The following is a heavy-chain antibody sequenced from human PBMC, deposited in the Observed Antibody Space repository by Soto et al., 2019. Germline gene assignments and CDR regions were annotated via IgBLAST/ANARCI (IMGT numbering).Heavy chain of an antibody. Sequence: GGSLRLSCAASGFTFSSYAMSWVRQAPGKGLEWVSAISGSGGSTYYADSVKGRFTISRDNSKNTLYLQMNSLRAEDTAVYYCAKFPSDFPYYYYYMDVWGKGTTVTVSS. D-gene: IGHD3-3*01. V-gene: IGHV3-23*01. J-gene: IGHJ6*03. CDR2: ISGSGGST. CDR1: GFTFSSYA. CDR3: AKFPSDFPYYYYYMDV.